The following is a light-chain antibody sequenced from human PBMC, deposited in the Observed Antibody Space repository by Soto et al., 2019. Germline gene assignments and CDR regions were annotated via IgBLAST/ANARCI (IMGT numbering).Light chain of an antibody. J-gene: IGKJ1*01. CDR3: QQYYSYSPWT. V-gene: IGKV1-5*03. Sequence: DIQMTQSPSTLSASVGDRVTITCRASQSISSWLAWYQQKPGKAPKLLIYKASSLESGVPSRFSGSGSGTEFTLTISSLQPDDFATYYCQQYYSYSPWTFGQGTKVEIK. CDR1: QSISSW. CDR2: KAS.